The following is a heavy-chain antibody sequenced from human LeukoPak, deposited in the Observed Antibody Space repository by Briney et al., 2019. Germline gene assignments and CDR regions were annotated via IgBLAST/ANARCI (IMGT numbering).Heavy chain of an antibody. J-gene: IGHJ4*02. Sequence: GGSLRLSCAASGFTFTNYSMNWVRQAPGKGLEWVSSMSSSSTYIYHADSVRGRFTISRDNAKNSLYLQMNSLRAEDTAVYYCAKSGDYCSGGSCIIDYWGQGTLVTVSS. D-gene: IGHD2-15*01. CDR3: AKSGDYCSGGSCIIDY. V-gene: IGHV3-21*01. CDR2: MSSSSTYI. CDR1: GFTFTNYS.